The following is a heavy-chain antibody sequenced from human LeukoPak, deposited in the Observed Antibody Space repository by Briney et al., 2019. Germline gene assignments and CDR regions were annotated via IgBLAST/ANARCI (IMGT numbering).Heavy chain of an antibody. J-gene: IGHJ4*02. Sequence: GGSLRLSCAASGFTFSSYWMSWVRQAPGKGLEWVANIKEDGSEENYVDSMKGRFTISRDNAKNSLYLQLNTLRAEDTAAYYCARGGRSGYSFHYWGQGTLVTVSS. D-gene: IGHD3-22*01. CDR3: ARGGRSGYSFHY. V-gene: IGHV3-7*05. CDR2: IKEDGSEE. CDR1: GFTFSSYW.